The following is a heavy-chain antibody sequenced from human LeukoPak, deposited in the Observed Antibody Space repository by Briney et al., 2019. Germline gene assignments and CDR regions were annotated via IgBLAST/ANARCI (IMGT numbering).Heavy chain of an antibody. D-gene: IGHD1-26*01. CDR1: GFTFSSYA. CDR3: GKLGGMYLINHFDH. CDR2: ISYDGSNK. Sequence: PGGSLRLSCAASGFTFSSYAMHWVRQAPGKGLEWVAVISYDGSNKYYADSVKGWFTLSRDNSKNTLFLQMNSLRAEDTAVYYCGKLGGMYLINHFDHWGQGTLVSVSS. J-gene: IGHJ4*02. V-gene: IGHV3-30-3*02.